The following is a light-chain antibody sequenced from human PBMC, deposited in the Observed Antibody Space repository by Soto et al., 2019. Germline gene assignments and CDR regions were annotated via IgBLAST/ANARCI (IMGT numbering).Light chain of an antibody. CDR3: QQYETFSGT. CDR1: QSISTW. Sequence: DIQMTQSPSTLSASVVDRVTIIFRASQSISTWLAWYQLKPGKAPKLLIYDASTLEGGVPSRFSGIGSGTEFTLTIASLQPDDFATYYCQQYETFSGTFGPGTKVDIK. V-gene: IGKV1-5*02. CDR2: DAS. J-gene: IGKJ1*01.